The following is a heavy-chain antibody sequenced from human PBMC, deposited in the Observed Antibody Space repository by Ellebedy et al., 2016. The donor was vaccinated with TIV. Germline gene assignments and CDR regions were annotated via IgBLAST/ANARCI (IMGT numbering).Heavy chain of an antibody. Sequence: GGSLRLSXAASGFTFSSYAMSWVRQAPGKGLEWVSAISGSGGSTSYAASVKGRFTISRDNSKNTLYLQMNSLRAEDTAVYYCANPYGDAYYYGMDVWGQGTTVTVSS. CDR1: GFTFSSYA. V-gene: IGHV3-23*01. J-gene: IGHJ6*02. CDR2: ISGSGGST. CDR3: ANPYGDAYYYGMDV. D-gene: IGHD4-17*01.